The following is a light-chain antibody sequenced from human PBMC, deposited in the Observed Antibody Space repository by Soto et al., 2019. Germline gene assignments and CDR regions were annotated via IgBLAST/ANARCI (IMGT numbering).Light chain of an antibody. Sequence: DIQMTQSPSSLSASVGDRLTITCRASQSISNYVNWYQQKPGRAPKLLIYAASGLQGGVPSRFSGSASGTEFTLTIASLQPEDFATYYCQQSYSTPFTFGPGTKVDL. CDR2: AAS. V-gene: IGKV1-39*01. J-gene: IGKJ3*01. CDR1: QSISNY. CDR3: QQSYSTPFT.